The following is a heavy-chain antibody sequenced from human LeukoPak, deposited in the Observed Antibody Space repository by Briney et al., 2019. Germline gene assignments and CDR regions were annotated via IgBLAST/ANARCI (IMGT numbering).Heavy chain of an antibody. CDR2: IYYSGST. D-gene: IGHD2-8*01. CDR3: ARGEDAIPLPRFDP. V-gene: IGHV4-31*03. CDR1: GGSISSGGYY. J-gene: IGHJ5*02. Sequence: PSETLSLTCTVSGGSISSGGYYWSWIRQHPGKGLEWIGYIYYSGSTYYNPSIKSRVTISVDTSKNQFSLRLSSVTAAETAVYYCARGEDAIPLPRFDPWGQGTLVTVSS.